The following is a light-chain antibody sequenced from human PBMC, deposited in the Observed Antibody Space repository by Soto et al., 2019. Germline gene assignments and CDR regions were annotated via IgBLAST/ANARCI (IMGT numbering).Light chain of an antibody. J-gene: IGKJ1*01. CDR3: QKYNSAPWT. CDR1: QAISNS. V-gene: IGKV1-27*01. CDR2: AAS. Sequence: DIQMTQSPSSLSASVGDRVTITCRASQAISNSLAWYQQKPGKVPQLLIYAASTLQSGVASRFSGSGSGTDFTLTIRSLQPEDVATYYCQKYNSAPWTFGQGTKVEIK.